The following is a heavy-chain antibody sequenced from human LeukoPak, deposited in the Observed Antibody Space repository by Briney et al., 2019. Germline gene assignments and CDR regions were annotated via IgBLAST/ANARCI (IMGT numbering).Heavy chain of an antibody. D-gene: IGHD3-10*01. Sequence: APVTVSCKASGYTFTSYDINWVRQATGQGLEWMGWMNPNSGNTGYAQKFQGRVTMTRNTSISTAYMELSSLRSEDTAVYYCARVGPLLWFGEQIYYYYYMDVWGKGTTVTISS. J-gene: IGHJ6*03. CDR2: MNPNSGNT. V-gene: IGHV1-8*01. CDR1: GYTFTSYD. CDR3: ARVGPLLWFGEQIYYYYYMDV.